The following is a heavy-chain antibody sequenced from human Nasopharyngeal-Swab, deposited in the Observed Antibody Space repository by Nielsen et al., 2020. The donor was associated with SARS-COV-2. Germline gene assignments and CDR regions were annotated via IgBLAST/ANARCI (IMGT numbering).Heavy chain of an antibody. V-gene: IGHV7-4-1*02. J-gene: IGHJ4*02. CDR2: INTNTGDP. CDR1: GYTFTSFA. Sequence: ASVKVSCKASGYTFTSFAMNWLRQAPGQGLEWMGWINTNTGDPTYAQAFTGRFVFSLDTSVSTAYLQISSLKAEDTAVYYCAPTSRSGWPHFDFWGQGTRVTVSS. CDR3: APTSRSGWPHFDF. D-gene: IGHD6-19*01.